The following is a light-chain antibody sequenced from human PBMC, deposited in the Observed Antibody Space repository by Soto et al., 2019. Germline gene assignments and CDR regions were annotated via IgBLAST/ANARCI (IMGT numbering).Light chain of an antibody. J-gene: IGLJ2*01. V-gene: IGLV1-44*01. CDR2: SNN. Sequence: QLVLTQPPSASGTPGQRVTISCSGSSSNIGSNTVNWYQQLPGTAPKLLIYSNNQRPSGVPDRFSGSKSGTSASLAISVLQSDDEADYYCAAWDDSLNGPYVVFGGGTKLTVL. CDR3: AAWDDSLNGPYVV. CDR1: SSNIGSNT.